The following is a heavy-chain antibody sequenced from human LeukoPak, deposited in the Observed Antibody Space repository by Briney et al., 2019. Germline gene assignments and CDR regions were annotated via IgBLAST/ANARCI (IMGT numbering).Heavy chain of an antibody. J-gene: IGHJ4*02. D-gene: IGHD3-22*01. Sequence: GGSLRLSCAASGFMFRKYSMHWVSQAPGKGLEWVSYISSSSGTSYYADSVKGRFTISRDNAKNSLYLHLSSLRAEDTAVYYCARSGSSYDGSQSWFDYWGQGTLVTVSS. CDR3: ARSGSSYDGSQSWFDY. V-gene: IGHV3-48*01. CDR1: GFMFRKYS. CDR2: ISSSSGTS.